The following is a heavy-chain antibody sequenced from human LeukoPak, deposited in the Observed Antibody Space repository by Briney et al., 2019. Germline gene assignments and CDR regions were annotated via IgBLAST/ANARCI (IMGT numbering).Heavy chain of an antibody. CDR2: ISVYNGNT. Sequence: RASVKVSCKASGYTFTSYGISWVRQAPGQGLEWMGWISVYNGNTNYAQKLQGRVTMTTDTSTSTAYMELRSLRSDDTAVYYCARASRTGTTGGLDYWGQGTLVTVSS. V-gene: IGHV1-18*01. J-gene: IGHJ4*02. CDR1: GYTFTSYG. CDR3: ARASRTGTTGGLDY. D-gene: IGHD1-1*01.